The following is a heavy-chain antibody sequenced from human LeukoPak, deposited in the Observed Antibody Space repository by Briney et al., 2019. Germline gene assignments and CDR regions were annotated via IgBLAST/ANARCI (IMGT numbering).Heavy chain of an antibody. J-gene: IGHJ6*02. D-gene: IGHD3-16*01. Sequence: PGGSLRLSCAASGFTFSSYVMNWVRQAPGKGLEWVAYISGSGSSIQYADSVKGRFTISRDNAENSLYLQMNSLRGEDTAVYFCARERWGEFAEKYYYYGMDVWGQGTTVTVSS. CDR2: ISGSGSSI. CDR1: GFTFSSYV. V-gene: IGHV3-48*03. CDR3: ARERWGEFAEKYYYYGMDV.